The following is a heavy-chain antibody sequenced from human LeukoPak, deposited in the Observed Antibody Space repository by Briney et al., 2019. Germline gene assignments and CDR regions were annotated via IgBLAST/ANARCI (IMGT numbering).Heavy chain of an antibody. CDR2: IYYDGST. Sequence: SETLSLTCTVSGDSDDSIKSSSYYWAWIRLPPGKGLEWVGSIYYDGSTYYNPSLRGRVTISVDTSKSQFSVKLNSVTAADTSMYYCGRRGHLHRPFWGQGTLVTVSS. D-gene: IGHD3/OR15-3a*01. CDR1: GDSDDSIKSSSYY. J-gene: IGHJ4*02. V-gene: IGHV4-39*01. CDR3: GRRGHLHRPF.